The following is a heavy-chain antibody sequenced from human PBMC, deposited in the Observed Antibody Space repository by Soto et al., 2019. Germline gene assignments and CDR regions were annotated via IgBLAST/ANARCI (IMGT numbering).Heavy chain of an antibody. D-gene: IGHD2-2*01. CDR3: ARHWSVPAGMWYLDY. J-gene: IGHJ4*02. Sequence: PWETLSLTCTVSSGSISSSTYYWGWIRQPPGKGLEWIGNIYYSGNTYHNPSLKSRVTISVDTSKNQFSLKLNSVTAADTAVYYCARHWSVPAGMWYLDYWGQGTLVTVSS. CDR2: IYYSGNT. CDR1: SGSISSSTYY. V-gene: IGHV4-39*01.